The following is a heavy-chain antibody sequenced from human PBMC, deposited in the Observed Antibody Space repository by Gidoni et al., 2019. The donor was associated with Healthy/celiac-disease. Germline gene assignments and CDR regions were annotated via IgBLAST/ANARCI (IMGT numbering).Heavy chain of an antibody. CDR3: ARDSSFDGVVDY. V-gene: IGHV3-11*01. CDR2: ISSSGSTI. Sequence: QVQLVESGGGLVKPGGSLRLSCDASGFPFNDYYMSWIPHAPGKGLEWVSYISSSGSTIYYADSGKGRFTISRDNAKNPLYLQMNSLRAEDTAVYYCARDSSFDGVVDYWGQGTLVTVSS. D-gene: IGHD4-17*01. J-gene: IGHJ4*02. CDR1: GFPFNDYY.